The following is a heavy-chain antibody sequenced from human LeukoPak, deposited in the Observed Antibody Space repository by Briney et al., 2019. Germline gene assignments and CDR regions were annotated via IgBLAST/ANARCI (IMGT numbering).Heavy chain of an antibody. D-gene: IGHD1-26*01. CDR3: AKDRVGAFDY. V-gene: IGHV3-7*01. J-gene: IGHJ4*02. CDR2: IKQDGSEK. Sequence: GGSLRLSCAASGFTFSSYSMNWVRQAPGKGLEWVANIKQDGSEKYYIDSVKGRFTISRDNAKNSLYLQMNSLRAEDTAVYYCAKDRVGAFDYWGQGTLVTVSS. CDR1: GFTFSSYS.